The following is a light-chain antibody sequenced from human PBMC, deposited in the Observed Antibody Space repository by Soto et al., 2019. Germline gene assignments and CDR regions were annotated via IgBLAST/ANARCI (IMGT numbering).Light chain of an antibody. CDR3: QQANSFPLT. CDR1: QDISIW. CDR2: ASS. J-gene: IGKJ4*01. V-gene: IGKV1-12*01. Sequence: DIQLTQSPSSVSASVGDRVTITCRASQDISIWVAWYQQKPGQPPKLLIYASSSLQSGVPSRFSGSGSGTDFTLTISSLQPEDFATYFCQQANSFPLTFGGGTKVDIK.